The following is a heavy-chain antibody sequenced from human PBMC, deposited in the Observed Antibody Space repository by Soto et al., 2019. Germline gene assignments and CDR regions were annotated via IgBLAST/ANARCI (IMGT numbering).Heavy chain of an antibody. J-gene: IGHJ2*01. CDR2: IFSNDEK. CDR1: GFSRSNARMG. Sequence: QVTLKESGPVLVKPTETLTLTCTVSGFSRSNARMGVSWILQPQGKALEWLAHIFSNDEKSYSTPLKSRLTLSKDTSKSQGVLNMTNMDPVDTATYYFARTLRGYSISWSDNCYFVLCGRGTPVTLSS. V-gene: IGHV2-26*01. D-gene: IGHD6-13*01. CDR3: ARTLRGYSISWSDNCYFVL.